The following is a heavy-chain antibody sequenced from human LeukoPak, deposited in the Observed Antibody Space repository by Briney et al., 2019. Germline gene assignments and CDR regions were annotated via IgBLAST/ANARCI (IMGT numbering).Heavy chain of an antibody. J-gene: IGHJ4*02. D-gene: IGHD4-17*01. CDR3: AKEIWPTVTTPGHTHFDY. CDR2: IRYDGRNK. V-gene: IGHV3-30*02. CDR1: GFTFSTYG. Sequence: GGSLRLSCAASGFTFSTYGMHWVRQAPGKGLEWWAFIRYDGRNKYYADSVKGRFTISRDNSKNTLCLQMNSLRAEDTAVYYCAKEIWPTVTTPGHTHFDYWGQGTLVTVSS.